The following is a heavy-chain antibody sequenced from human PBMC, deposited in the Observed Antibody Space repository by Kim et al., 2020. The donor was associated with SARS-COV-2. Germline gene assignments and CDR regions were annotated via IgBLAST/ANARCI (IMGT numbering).Heavy chain of an antibody. CDR1: GFTFSSYG. CDR3: AKDEGY. J-gene: IGHJ4*02. CDR2: ISYDGSNK. Sequence: GGSLRLSCAASGFTFSSYGMHWVRQAPGKGLEWVAVISYDGSNKYYADSVKGRFTISRDNSKNTLYLQMNSLRAEDTAVYYCAKDEGYWGQGTLVTVSS. V-gene: IGHV3-30*18.